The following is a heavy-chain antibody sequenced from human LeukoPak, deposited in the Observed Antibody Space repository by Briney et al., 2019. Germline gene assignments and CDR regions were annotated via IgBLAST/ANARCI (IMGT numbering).Heavy chain of an antibody. CDR3: ARNMVRGVIYNWFDP. CDR2: ISAYNGNI. CDR1: GYTFTSYG. J-gene: IGHJ5*02. D-gene: IGHD3-10*01. Sequence: ASVKASCTASGYTFTSYGISGVRQAPGHGLEWMGWISAYNGNINYAQKLQGRVTMTTDTSTSTAYMELRSLRSDDTAVYYCARNMVRGVIYNWFDPWGQGTLVTVSS. V-gene: IGHV1-18*01.